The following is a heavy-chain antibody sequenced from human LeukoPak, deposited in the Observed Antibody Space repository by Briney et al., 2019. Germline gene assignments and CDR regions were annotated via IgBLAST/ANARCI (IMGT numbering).Heavy chain of an antibody. V-gene: IGHV3-23*01. J-gene: IGHJ4*02. Sequence: GGSLRLSCAASGFTFSSYAMSWVRQAPGKGPEWVSAISGSGGSTYYADSVKGRFTISRDNSKNTLYLQMNSLRAEDTAVYYCAKDVGIAAAGTIDYWGQGTLVIVSS. CDR3: AKDVGIAAAGTIDY. CDR1: GFTFSSYA. D-gene: IGHD6-13*01. CDR2: ISGSGGST.